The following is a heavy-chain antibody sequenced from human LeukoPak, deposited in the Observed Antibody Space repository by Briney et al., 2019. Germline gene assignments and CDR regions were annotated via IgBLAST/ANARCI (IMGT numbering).Heavy chain of an antibody. CDR1: GGSISSGGYY. CDR2: IYYSGST. J-gene: IGHJ6*02. V-gene: IGHV4-31*03. CDR3: ARGPSYYDISGSYGMDV. Sequence: SETLSLTCTVSGGSISSGGYYWSWIRRHPGKGLEWIGYIYYSGSTYYNPSLKSRVTISVDTSKNQFSLKLSSVTAADTAVYYCARGPSYYDISGSYGMDVWGQGTTVTVSS. D-gene: IGHD3-22*01.